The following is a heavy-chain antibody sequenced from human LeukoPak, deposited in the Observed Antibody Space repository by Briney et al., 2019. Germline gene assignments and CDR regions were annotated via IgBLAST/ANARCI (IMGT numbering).Heavy chain of an antibody. CDR3: ATAQVDEDAFDI. Sequence: ASVKVSCKASGSTFSSYAISWVRQAPGQGLEWMGGIIPIFGTANYAQKFQGRVTITADESTSTAYMELSSLRSEDTAVYYCATAQVDEDAFDIWGQGTMVTVSS. CDR1: GSTFSSYA. D-gene: IGHD5-12*01. J-gene: IGHJ3*02. V-gene: IGHV1-69*13. CDR2: IIPIFGTA.